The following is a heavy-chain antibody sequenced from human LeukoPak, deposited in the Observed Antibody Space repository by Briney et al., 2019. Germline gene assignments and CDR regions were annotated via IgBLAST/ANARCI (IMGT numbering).Heavy chain of an antibody. D-gene: IGHD2-21*02. V-gene: IGHV4-59*01. CDR1: GGSISSYY. J-gene: IGHJ4*02. CDR3: ARGVTRYYFDY. CDR2: IYYSGNT. Sequence: NASETLSLTCTVSGGSISSYYWSWIRQPPGKSLESIGYIYYSGNTNYNPSLKSRVTISVDTSKNQFSLKLSSVTAADTAVYYCARGVTRYYFDYWGQGTLVTVSS.